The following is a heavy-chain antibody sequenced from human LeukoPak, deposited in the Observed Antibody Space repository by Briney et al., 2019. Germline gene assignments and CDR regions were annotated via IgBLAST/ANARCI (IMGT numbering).Heavy chain of an antibody. CDR1: GGSISSSSYY. D-gene: IGHD2-21*02. Sequence: SETLSLTCTVSGGSISSSSYYWGWVRQPPGKGLEWIGGIYYSGSTYYNPSLKSRVTISVDTSKNQFSLKLSSVTAADTAVYYCARAEGVYCGGDCYWVHAFDIWGQGTMVTVSS. CDR3: ARAEGVYCGGDCYWVHAFDI. V-gene: IGHV4-39*07. J-gene: IGHJ3*02. CDR2: IYYSGST.